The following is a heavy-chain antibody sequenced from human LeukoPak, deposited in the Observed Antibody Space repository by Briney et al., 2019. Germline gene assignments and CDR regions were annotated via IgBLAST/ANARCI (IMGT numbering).Heavy chain of an antibody. J-gene: IGHJ6*03. CDR3: AREGPPYYYMDV. V-gene: IGHV4-59*01. CDR1: GGSISSYY. Sequence: SETLSLTCTVSGGSISSYYWSWIRQPPGKGLEWIGYIYYSGSTNYNPSLKSRVTISVDTSKNQFSLKLSSVTAADTAVYYCAREGPPYYYMDVWGKGTTVTVSS. CDR2: IYYSGST.